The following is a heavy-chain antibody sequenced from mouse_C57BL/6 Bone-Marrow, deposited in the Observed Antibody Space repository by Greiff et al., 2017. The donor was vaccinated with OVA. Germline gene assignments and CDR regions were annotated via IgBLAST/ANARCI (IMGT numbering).Heavy chain of an antibody. CDR2: ISYDGSN. Sequence: EVKLLESGPGLVKPSQSLSLTCSVTGYSITSGYYWNWIRQFPGNKLEWMGYISYDGSNNYNPSLKNRISITRDTSKNQFFLKLNSVTTEDTATYYCARDGYGGYWGQGTLVTVSA. CDR3: ARDGYGGY. CDR1: GYSITSGYY. D-gene: IGHD2-2*01. V-gene: IGHV3-6*01. J-gene: IGHJ3*01.